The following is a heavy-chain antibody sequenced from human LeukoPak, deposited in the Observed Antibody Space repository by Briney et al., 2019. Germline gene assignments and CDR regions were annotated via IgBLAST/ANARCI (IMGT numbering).Heavy chain of an antibody. CDR2: INHSGST. J-gene: IGHJ4*02. CDR1: GGSISSFY. V-gene: IGHV4-34*01. D-gene: IGHD3-3*01. Sequence: SETLSLTCSVSGGSISSFYWSWIRQPPGKGLEWIGEINHSGSTNYNPSLKSRVAISVDTSKNQFSLKLSSVTAADTAVYYCARGSLGTYYDFWSGYYASYYFDYWGQGTLVTVSS. CDR3: ARGSLGTYYDFWSGYYASYYFDY.